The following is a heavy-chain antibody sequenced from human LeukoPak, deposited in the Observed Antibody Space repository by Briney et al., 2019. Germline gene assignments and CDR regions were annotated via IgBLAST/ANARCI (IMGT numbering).Heavy chain of an antibody. V-gene: IGHV3-30*04. CDR1: GFTFSSFG. CDR3: ARERERFLNL. CDR2: ISYDGSNK. Sequence: GGSLRLSCAASGFTFSSFGAHWVRQAPGKGLEWVAVISYDGSNKYYADSVKGRFTISRDNSKNTLYLEMNSLRAEDTAVYYCARERERFLNLWGQGTLVTVSS. D-gene: IGHD3-3*01. J-gene: IGHJ5*02.